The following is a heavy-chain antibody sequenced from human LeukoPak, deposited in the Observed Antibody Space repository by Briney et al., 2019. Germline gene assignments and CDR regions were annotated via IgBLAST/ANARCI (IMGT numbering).Heavy chain of an antibody. J-gene: IGHJ3*02. CDR3: AKDRRFDYYDSSGYYARPAFDI. Sequence: GGSLRLSCATSGFTFSDYYMSWIRQAPGKGLEWVSYISSSGSTIYYADSVKGRFTISRDNGKNSLYLQMNSLRAEDTAVYYCAKDRRFDYYDSSGYYARPAFDIWGHGTMVTVSS. V-gene: IGHV3-11*04. D-gene: IGHD3-22*01. CDR1: GFTFSDYY. CDR2: ISSSGSTI.